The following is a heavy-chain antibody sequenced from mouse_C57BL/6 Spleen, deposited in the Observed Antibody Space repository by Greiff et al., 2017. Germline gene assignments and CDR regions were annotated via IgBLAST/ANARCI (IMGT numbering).Heavy chain of an antibody. Sequence: VQLQESGPELVKPGASVKISCKASGYAFSSSWMNWVKQRPGKGLEWIGRIYPGDGDTNYNGKFKGKATLTADKSSSTAYMQLSSLTSADSAVYFCARSVYGNYEGAMDYWGQGTSVTVSS. CDR1: GYAFSSSW. CDR3: ARSVYGNYEGAMDY. D-gene: IGHD2-1*01. J-gene: IGHJ4*01. V-gene: IGHV1-82*01. CDR2: IYPGDGDT.